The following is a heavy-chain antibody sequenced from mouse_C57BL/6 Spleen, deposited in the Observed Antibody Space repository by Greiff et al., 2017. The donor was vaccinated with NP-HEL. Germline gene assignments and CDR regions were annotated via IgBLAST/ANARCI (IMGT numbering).Heavy chain of an antibody. J-gene: IGHJ2*01. CDR3: SRDGDYGVDY. CDR2: ISYDGSN. CDR1: GYSITSGYY. Sequence: ESGPGLVKPSQSLSLTCSVTGYSITSGYYWNWIRQSPGNKMEWMGYISYDGSNNYNPSLKNRITITRDTSKNQFFLKLNSVTTEDTATYYCSRDGDYGVDYWGQGTTLTVSS. V-gene: IGHV3-6*01. D-gene: IGHD2-4*01.